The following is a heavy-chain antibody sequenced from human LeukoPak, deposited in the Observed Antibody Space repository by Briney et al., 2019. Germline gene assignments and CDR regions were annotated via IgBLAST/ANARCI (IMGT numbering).Heavy chain of an antibody. D-gene: IGHD5-24*01. J-gene: IGHJ6*02. V-gene: IGHV4-30-2*01. CDR1: GGSISSGGYY. Sequence: SETLSLTCTVSGGSISSGGYYWSWIRQPPGKGLEWIGYIYHSGSTYYNPSLKSRVTISVDRSMNQFSLKLRSVTAADTAVYYCAWEARDGPYYGMDVWGQGTTVTVSS. CDR3: AWEARDGPYYGMDV. CDR2: IYHSGST.